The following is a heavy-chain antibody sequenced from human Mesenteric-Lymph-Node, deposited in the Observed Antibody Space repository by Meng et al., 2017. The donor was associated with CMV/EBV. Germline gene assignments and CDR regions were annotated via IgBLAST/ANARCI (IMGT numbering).Heavy chain of an antibody. V-gene: IGHV3-23*01. D-gene: IGHD3-10*01. Sequence: GESLKISCAASEFTVSNHYITWVRQAPGKGLEWVSAISSSGGSTFYADSVKGRFTISRDNSKNTLYLQMKSLRAEDTAVYYCAKDRADFYGSGNWFDPWGQGTLVTVSS. CDR2: ISSSGGST. CDR3: AKDRADFYGSGNWFDP. J-gene: IGHJ5*02. CDR1: EFTVSNHY.